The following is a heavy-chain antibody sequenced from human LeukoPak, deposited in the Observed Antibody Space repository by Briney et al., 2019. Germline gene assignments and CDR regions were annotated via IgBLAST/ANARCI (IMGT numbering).Heavy chain of an antibody. V-gene: IGHV4-34*01. CDR3: ARCYGSGSYNWFDP. Sequence: SETLSLTCAVYGGSFSGYYWSWIRHPPGKGLEWIGEINHSGNTNYNPSLQIRVTIAVDTSKNQFSLKLSSVAAADTAVYYCARCYGSGSYNWFDPWGQGTLVTVSS. CDR1: GGSFSGYY. J-gene: IGHJ5*02. D-gene: IGHD3-10*01. CDR2: INHSGNT.